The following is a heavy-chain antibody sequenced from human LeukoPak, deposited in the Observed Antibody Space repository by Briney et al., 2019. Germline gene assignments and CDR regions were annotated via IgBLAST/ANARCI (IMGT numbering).Heavy chain of an antibody. CDR1: GYTFTGYY. CDR3: ARDGYDSSGHRYYFDY. J-gene: IGHJ4*02. D-gene: IGHD3-22*01. Sequence: ASVKVSCKASGYTFTGYYMHWVRQAPGQGLEWMGWINPNSGGTNYAQKFQGRVTMTRETSISTAYMELRRLRSGDTAVYYCARDGYDSSGHRYYFDYWGQGTLVTVSS. V-gene: IGHV1-2*02. CDR2: INPNSGGT.